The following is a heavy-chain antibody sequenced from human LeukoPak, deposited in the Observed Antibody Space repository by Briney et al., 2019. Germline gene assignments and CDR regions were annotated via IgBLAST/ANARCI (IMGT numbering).Heavy chain of an antibody. CDR3: ARVGSSGYYAAY. D-gene: IGHD3-22*01. J-gene: IGHJ4*02. CDR2: IYYSGST. Sequence: SETLSLTCTVSGGSISSSSYYWGWIRQPPGKGLEWIGSIYYSGSTYYNPSLKSRVTISVDTSKNQSSLKLSSVTAADTAVYYCARVGSSGYYAAYWGQGTLVTVSS. V-gene: IGHV4-39*07. CDR1: GGSISSSSYY.